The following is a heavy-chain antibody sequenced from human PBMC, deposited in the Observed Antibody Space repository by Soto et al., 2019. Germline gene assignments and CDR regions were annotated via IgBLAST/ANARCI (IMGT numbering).Heavy chain of an antibody. D-gene: IGHD3-3*01. J-gene: IGHJ6*03. V-gene: IGHV4-59*08. CDR2: IYYSGST. Sequence: SETLSLTCTVSGGSISSYYWSWIRQPPGKGLEWIGYIYYSGSTNYNPSLKSRVTISVDTSKNQFSLKLSSVTAADTAVYYCARHVLPYYDFWSGADRYYYYYMDVWGKGTTVTVSS. CDR1: GGSISSYY. CDR3: ARHVLPYYDFWSGADRYYYYYMDV.